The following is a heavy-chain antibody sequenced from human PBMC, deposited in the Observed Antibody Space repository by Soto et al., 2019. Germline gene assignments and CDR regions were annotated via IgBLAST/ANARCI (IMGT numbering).Heavy chain of an antibody. CDR2: IIPIFGTA. D-gene: IGHD6-13*01. J-gene: IGHJ6*02. CDR1: GGTFSSYA. Sequence: SVKVSCKASGGTFSSYAISWVRQAPGQGLEWMGGIIPIFGTANYAQKFQGRVTITADESTSTAYMELSSLRSEDTAVYYCARTSDSSSWSYYYYGMDVWGQGTTVTVSS. CDR3: ARTSDSSSWSYYYYGMDV. V-gene: IGHV1-69*13.